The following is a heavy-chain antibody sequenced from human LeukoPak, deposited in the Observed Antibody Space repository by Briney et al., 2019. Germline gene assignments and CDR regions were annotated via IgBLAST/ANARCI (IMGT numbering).Heavy chain of an antibody. D-gene: IGHD2-2*01. CDR1: GGSISSYY. CDR3: ARSYCSSTSCYAVGAFDI. J-gene: IGHJ3*02. Sequence: PSETLSLTCTVSGGSISSYYWSWIRQPPGKGLEWIGYIYYSGSTNYNPSLKSRVTISVDTSKNQFSLKLNSVTAADTAVYYCARSYCSSTSCYAVGAFDIWGQGTMVTVSS. V-gene: IGHV4-59*08. CDR2: IYYSGST.